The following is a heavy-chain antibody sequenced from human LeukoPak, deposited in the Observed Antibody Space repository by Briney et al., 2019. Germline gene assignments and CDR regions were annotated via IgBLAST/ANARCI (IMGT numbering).Heavy chain of an antibody. CDR2: IKGDERST. CDR1: GFTFSSYW. J-gene: IGHJ4*02. CDR3: VRGQLWSYYHDY. V-gene: IGHV3-74*01. Sequence: SGGSLRLSCAASGFTFSSYWLHWVRRAPGKGLVWVSRIKGDERSTNYADSVKGRFTISRDNAKNTVYLEMNSLRAEDTAVYYCVRGQLWSYYHDYWGQGTLVTVSS. D-gene: IGHD5-18*01.